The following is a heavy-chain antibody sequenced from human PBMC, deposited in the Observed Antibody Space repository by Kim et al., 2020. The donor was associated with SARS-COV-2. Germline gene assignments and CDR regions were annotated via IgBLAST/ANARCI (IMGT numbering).Heavy chain of an antibody. J-gene: IGHJ4*02. CDR2: INSDGSTT. V-gene: IGHV3-74*01. D-gene: IGHD6-13*01. CDR3: VRGYSSSWENYFDY. CDR1: GFTFSSYW. Sequence: GGSLRLSCAASGFTFSSYWMHWVRQAPGKGLVWVSRINSDGSTTSYADSVKGRFTISRDNAKNTLYLQMNSLRAEDTAVYYCVRGYSSSWENYFDYWGQGTLVTVSS.